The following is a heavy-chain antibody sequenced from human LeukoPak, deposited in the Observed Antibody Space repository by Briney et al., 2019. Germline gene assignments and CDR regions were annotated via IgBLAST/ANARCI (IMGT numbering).Heavy chain of an antibody. CDR3: ARARITMVRGVTRYYFDY. Sequence: SQTLSLTCTVSGSSISSADYYWSWIRQPPGKGLEWIGYIYYSGSTYYNPSLKSRVTISVDTSKNQFSLKLSSVTAADTAVYYCARARITMVRGVTRYYFDYWGQGTLVTVSS. D-gene: IGHD3-10*01. J-gene: IGHJ4*02. V-gene: IGHV4-30-4*01. CDR2: IYYSGST. CDR1: GSSISSADYY.